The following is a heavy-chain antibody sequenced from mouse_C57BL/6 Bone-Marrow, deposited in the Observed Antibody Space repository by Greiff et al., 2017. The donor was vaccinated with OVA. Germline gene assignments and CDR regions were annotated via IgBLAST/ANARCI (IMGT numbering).Heavy chain of an antibody. Sequence: EVNVVESGGGLVQPGGSLKLSCAASGFTFSDYYMYWVRQTPEKRLEWVAYISNGGGSTYYPDTVKGRFTISRDNAKNTLYLQMSRLKSEDTAMYYCASPITTVVAHYAMDYWGQGTSVTVSS. CDR3: ASPITTVVAHYAMDY. J-gene: IGHJ4*01. D-gene: IGHD1-1*01. CDR1: GFTFSDYY. CDR2: ISNGGGST. V-gene: IGHV5-12*01.